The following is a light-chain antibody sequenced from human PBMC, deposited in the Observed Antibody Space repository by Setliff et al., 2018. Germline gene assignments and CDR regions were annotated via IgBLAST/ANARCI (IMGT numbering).Light chain of an antibody. Sequence: EIVLTQSPGTLSLSPGERATLSCRASQSVGSGYLAWYQQKPGQTPRLLIYGVSFRAAGIPDRFSGGGSGTDFSLTISRLEPEDFAVYYCQQYHSSPRTFGQGTKVDIK. CDR2: GVS. CDR1: QSVGSGY. CDR3: QQYHSSPRT. V-gene: IGKV3-20*01. J-gene: IGKJ1*01.